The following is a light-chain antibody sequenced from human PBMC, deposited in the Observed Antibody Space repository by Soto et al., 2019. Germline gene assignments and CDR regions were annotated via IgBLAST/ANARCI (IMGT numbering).Light chain of an antibody. CDR1: QGIRSS. CDR2: AAS. V-gene: IGKV1-9*01. CDR3: QQVNGYPFT. J-gene: IGKJ4*01. Sequence: QLNPSPSFLSSSVGGKVPITFPASQGIRSSLAWYQQKPGKAPKLLIYAASTLQSGVPSRFSGSGSGTEFTLTISSLQPEDFATYYCQQVNGYPFTFGGGTKVEL.